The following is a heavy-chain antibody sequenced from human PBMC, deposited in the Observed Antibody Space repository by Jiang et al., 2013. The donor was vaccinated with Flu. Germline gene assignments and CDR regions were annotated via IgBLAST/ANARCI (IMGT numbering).Heavy chain of an antibody. CDR3: AKDGPRLTMLGPQGYFDY. CDR1: GFTISNYA. CDR2: ISSSGELT. V-gene: IGHV3-23*04. J-gene: IGHJ4*02. Sequence: VQLVESGGVLIQPGGSLRLSCAASGFTISNYAMTWVRQAPGKGLEWVSAISSSGELTYYAAFVRGRFTISRDISKNTLYLEMSSLTADDTAVYYCAKDGPRLTMLGPQGYFDYWGQGTLVTVSS. D-gene: IGHD3-16*01.